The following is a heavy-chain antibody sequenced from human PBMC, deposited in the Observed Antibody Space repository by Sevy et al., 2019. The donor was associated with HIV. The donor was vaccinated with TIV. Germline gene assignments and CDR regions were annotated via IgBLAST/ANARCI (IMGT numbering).Heavy chain of an antibody. D-gene: IGHD2-8*01. Sequence: GGSLRLSCAVSGFSFSHYAFHWVRQAPGKGLEWVSLISYDGTYKYYAYSVKGRFTIARDNSKNTLYLQMNSLRGNDPAVYYCARVAVSYCTNDCYHRFDYWGPGALVTVSS. V-gene: IGHV3-30-3*01. CDR1: GFSFSHYA. CDR3: ARVAVSYCTNDCYHRFDY. CDR2: ISYDGTYK. J-gene: IGHJ4*02.